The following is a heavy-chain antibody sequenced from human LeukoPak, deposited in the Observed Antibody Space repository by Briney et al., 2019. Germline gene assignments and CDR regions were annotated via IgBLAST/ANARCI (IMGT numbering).Heavy chain of an antibody. CDR1: GGSISSFY. D-gene: IGHD3-10*01. CDR2: IYFSGIT. CDR3: ARAVRFVESSVDY. J-gene: IGHJ4*02. Sequence: SETLSLTCTVSGGSISSFYWSWIRQPPGKGPEWIGYIYFSGITNYNPSLKSRVTISVDTSKNQFSLKLKSVTAADTAVYYCARAVRFVESSVDYWGQGTLVTVSS. V-gene: IGHV4-59*01.